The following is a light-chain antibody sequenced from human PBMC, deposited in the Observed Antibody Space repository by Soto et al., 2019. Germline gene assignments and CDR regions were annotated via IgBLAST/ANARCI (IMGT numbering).Light chain of an antibody. J-gene: IGKJ1*01. CDR2: GAS. CDR3: QQYGSSPVT. CDR1: QSVSSSY. V-gene: IGKV3-20*01. Sequence: EIVLTQSPGTLSLSPGERATLSCRASQSVSSSYLAWYQQKPGQAPRLLIYGASSRATGIPDSFSGSGSGTDFTLTISRLEPEDFAVYYFQQYGSSPVTFGQGTKVEIK.